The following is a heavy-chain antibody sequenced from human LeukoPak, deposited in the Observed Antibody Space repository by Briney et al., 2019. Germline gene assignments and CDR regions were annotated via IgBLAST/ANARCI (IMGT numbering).Heavy chain of an antibody. CDR3: ARDRGGGDPAFMMIEAFDI. V-gene: IGHV1-2*02. Sequence: ASVKVSCKASGYTFTGCYMHWVRQAPGQGLEWMGWINPNSGGTNYAQKFQGRVTMTRDTSISTAYMELSRLRSDDTAVYYCARDRGGGDPAFMMIEAFDIWGQGTMVTVSS. CDR2: INPNSGGT. D-gene: IGHD2-21*02. J-gene: IGHJ3*02. CDR1: GYTFTGCY.